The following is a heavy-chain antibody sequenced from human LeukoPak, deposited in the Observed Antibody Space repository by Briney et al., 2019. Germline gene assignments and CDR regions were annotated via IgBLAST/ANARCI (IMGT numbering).Heavy chain of an antibody. CDR2: ISAYNGNT. V-gene: IGHV1-18*01. Sequence: ASVKVSCKASSYTFTNYDINWVRQAPGQGLEWMGWISAYNGNTNYAQKLQGRVTMTTDTSTSTAYMELRSLRSDDTAVYYCARVSGSYFRNAFDIWGQGTMVTVSS. D-gene: IGHD1-26*01. CDR3: ARVSGSYFRNAFDI. CDR1: SYTFTNYD. J-gene: IGHJ3*02.